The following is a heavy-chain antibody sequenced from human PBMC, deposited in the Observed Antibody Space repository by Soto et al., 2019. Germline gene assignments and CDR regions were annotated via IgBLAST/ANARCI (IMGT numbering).Heavy chain of an antibody. V-gene: IGHV3-74*03. CDR1: GFTFSNYW. J-gene: IGHJ6*02. CDR2: VNNDGTDT. D-gene: IGHD3-10*01. CDR3: ARGGVQHALDV. Sequence: EVQLVESGGGLVQPGGSLRLSCAASGFTFSNYWMYWVRQAPGKGLVWVSRVNNDGTDTTHADSVKGRFTISRDYAENTLYLQMNSLRAEDTAVYYCARGGVQHALDVWGQGSTVTVSS.